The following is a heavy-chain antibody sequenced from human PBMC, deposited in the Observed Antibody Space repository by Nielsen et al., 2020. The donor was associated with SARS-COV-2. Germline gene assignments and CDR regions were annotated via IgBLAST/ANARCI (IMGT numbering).Heavy chain of an antibody. J-gene: IGHJ5*02. CDR2: IYPGDSDT. D-gene: IGHD6-6*01. CDR3: ARRGTSSNRYFDP. CDR1: GYSFTNFW. V-gene: IGHV5-51*01. Sequence: GESLKISCKGSGYSFTNFWIGWVRQVPGKGLEWVGIIYPGDSDTRYSPSFEGQVTISADKSISTAYLQWSSLKASDTAMYYCARRGTSSNRYFDPWGQGTLVTVSS.